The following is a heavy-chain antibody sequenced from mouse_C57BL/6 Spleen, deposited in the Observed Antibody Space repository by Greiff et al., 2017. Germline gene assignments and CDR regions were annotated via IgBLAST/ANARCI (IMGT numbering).Heavy chain of an antibody. V-gene: IGHV14-2*01. CDR2: IDPEDGET. J-gene: IGHJ2*01. CDR3: ARGGSNHLFDY. CDR1: GFNIKDYY. Sequence: VQLKQSGAELVKPGASVKLSCTASGFNIKDYYMHWVKQRTEQGLEWIGRIDPEDGETKYAPTFQGTATITADTSSNTAYLQLSSLTSENTAVYYCARGGSNHLFDYWGQGTTLTVSS. D-gene: IGHD2-5*01.